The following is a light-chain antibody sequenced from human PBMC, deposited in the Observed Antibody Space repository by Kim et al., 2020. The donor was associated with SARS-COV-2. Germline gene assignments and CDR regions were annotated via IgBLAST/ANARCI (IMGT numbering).Light chain of an antibody. CDR3: QKRANWLT. CDR1: QSFDNY. V-gene: IGKV3-11*01. Sequence: SLAPGERATLSCRASQSFDNYLAWYQQKPGQTPRLLIYDASNRATGIPARFSGSGSGTDFTLTISSLEPEDFAVYYCQKRANWLTFGGGTKVDIK. J-gene: IGKJ4*01. CDR2: DAS.